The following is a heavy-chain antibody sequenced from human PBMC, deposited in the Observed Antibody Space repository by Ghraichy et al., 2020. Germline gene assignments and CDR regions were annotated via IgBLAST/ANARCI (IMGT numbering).Heavy chain of an antibody. Sequence: GGSLRLSCAASGFTFSTYAINWVRQAPGKGLEWVSAITGSGLRTYYADSVKGRFTISRDNSINTIYLHMSSLRADDTALYYCAKVQVFRHTVDVFDIWGQGTMVTVSS. CDR3: AKVQVFRHTVDVFDI. CDR1: GFTFSTYA. V-gene: IGHV3-23*01. J-gene: IGHJ3*02. D-gene: IGHD3-3*01. CDR2: ITGSGLRT.